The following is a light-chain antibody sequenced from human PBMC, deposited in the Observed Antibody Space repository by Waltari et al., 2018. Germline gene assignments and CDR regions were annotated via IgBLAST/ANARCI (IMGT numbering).Light chain of an antibody. CDR3: SSYISSSTLEV. V-gene: IGLV2-14*03. J-gene: IGLJ3*02. Sequence: QSALTQPAPVSGSPGQSITISCTGTSSDVGGYNYVPWYQQHPGKAPKLMIFDVSNRPSGVSNRFSGSKSGNTASLTISGLQAEDEADYYCSSYISSSTLEVFGGGTRLTVL. CDR2: DVS. CDR1: SSDVGGYNY.